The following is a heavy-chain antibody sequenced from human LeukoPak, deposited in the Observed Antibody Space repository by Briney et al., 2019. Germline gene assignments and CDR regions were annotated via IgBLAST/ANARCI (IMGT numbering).Heavy chain of an antibody. Sequence: TGGSLRLSCAASGFTFNNYAMSWVRQAPGKGLEWVSAISGGGVSTYYADSVKGRFSVSSDNSKNTPYLQMNSLRAEDTAVYYCANVSSSPVWWGQGTLVTVSS. J-gene: IGHJ4*02. CDR3: ANVSSSPVW. D-gene: IGHD2-2*01. V-gene: IGHV3-23*01. CDR1: GFTFNNYA. CDR2: ISGGGVST.